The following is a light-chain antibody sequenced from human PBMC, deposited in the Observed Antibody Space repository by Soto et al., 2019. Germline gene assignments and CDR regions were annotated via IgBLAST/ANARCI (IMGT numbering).Light chain of an antibody. CDR2: WAS. CDR3: QQSYITPLT. V-gene: IGKV4-1*01. J-gene: IGKJ4*01. Sequence: DLVMTQSPDSLAVSLGASSTINCKSSQSVLYSSNNKNYLAWYQQKPGQPPKLLIYWASTRESGVPDRFSGSGSGTDFTLTICSLQAEDVTVYYCQQSYITPLTFGGGTKVDIK. CDR1: QSVLYSSNNKNY.